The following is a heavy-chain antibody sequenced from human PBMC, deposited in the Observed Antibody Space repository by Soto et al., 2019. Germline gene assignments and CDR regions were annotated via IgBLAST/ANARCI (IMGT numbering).Heavy chain of an antibody. CDR3: AKGDSGYDYYYYYYGMDV. V-gene: IGHV3-23*01. D-gene: IGHD5-12*01. CDR1: GFTFSSYA. CDR2: ISGSGGST. Sequence: EVQLLESEGGLVQPGGSLRLSCAASGFTFSSYAMSWVRQAPGKGLEWVSAISGSGGSTCYADSVKGRFTISRDNSKNTLYMQMNSLRAEDTAVYYCAKGDSGYDYYYYYYGMDVWGQGTTVTVSS. J-gene: IGHJ6*02.